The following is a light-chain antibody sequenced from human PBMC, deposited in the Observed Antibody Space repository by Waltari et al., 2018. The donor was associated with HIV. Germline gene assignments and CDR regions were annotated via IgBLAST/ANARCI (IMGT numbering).Light chain of an antibody. CDR3: SSYTSSSTPIVV. V-gene: IGLV2-14*01. CDR1: SSDVGAYNF. J-gene: IGLJ2*01. CDR2: DVS. Sequence: QSALTQPASVSGSPGQSITISCTGTSSDVGAYNFVSWYRQHPGKAPKLMIYDVSNRPSGFSNRFSGSKSGNTASLTISGLQAEDEADYYCSSYTSSSTPIVVFGGGTKLTVL.